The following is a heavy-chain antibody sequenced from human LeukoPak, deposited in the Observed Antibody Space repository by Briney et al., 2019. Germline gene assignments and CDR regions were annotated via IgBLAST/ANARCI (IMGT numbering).Heavy chain of an antibody. J-gene: IGHJ4*02. CDR1: GFTLSSYG. V-gene: IGHV3-23*01. CDR3: AKRDCSDNNCYFVN. Sequence: PGGSLRLSCAASGFTLSSYGMSWVRQAPAKGLEWVSTLSARGDSTYYVDSVKGRFTISRDNSKNTLYLQMDSLRAEDTAVYFRAKRDCSDNNCYFVNWGQGTLVTVSS. D-gene: IGHD1-20*01. CDR2: LSARGDST.